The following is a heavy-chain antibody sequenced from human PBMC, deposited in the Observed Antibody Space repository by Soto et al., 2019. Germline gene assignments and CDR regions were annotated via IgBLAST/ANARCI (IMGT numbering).Heavy chain of an antibody. V-gene: IGHV1-69*01. CDR3: AIPLGGATNSVWFDP. D-gene: IGHD1-26*01. J-gene: IGHJ5*02. Sequence: ASVKGSWKASGGTFSSYSSSWVRQARGQGLEWMGGIIPIFGTANYAQKFQGRVTITADESTSTAYMELSSLRSEDTAVYYCAIPLGGATNSVWFDPSGPGTLVTVSS. CDR1: GGTFSSYS. CDR2: IIPIFGTA.